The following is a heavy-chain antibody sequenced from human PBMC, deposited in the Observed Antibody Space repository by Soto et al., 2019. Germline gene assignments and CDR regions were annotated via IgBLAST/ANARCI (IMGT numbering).Heavy chain of an antibody. V-gene: IGHV1-69*01. Sequence: QVQLVQSGAEVKKPGSSVKVSCKASGGTFSSYAISWVRQAPGQGLERMGGIIPIFGTANYAQKFQGRVTITADESTSTAYMELSSLRSEDTAVYYCTSNYYYDSSGYYYFDYWGQGTLVTVSS. D-gene: IGHD3-22*01. CDR3: TSNYYYDSSGYYYFDY. CDR2: IIPIFGTA. CDR1: GGTFSSYA. J-gene: IGHJ4*02.